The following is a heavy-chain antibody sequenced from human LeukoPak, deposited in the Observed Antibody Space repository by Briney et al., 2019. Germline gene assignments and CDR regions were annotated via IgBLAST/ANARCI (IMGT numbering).Heavy chain of an antibody. Sequence: GGSLRLSCAASGFTFSSYSMNWVRQAPGKGLEWVSSISSSSSYIYYADSVKGRFTISRDNAENSLYLQMNSLRAEDTAVYYCARDRARPHYYYYYYMDVWGKGTTVTVSS. CDR1: GFTFSSYS. D-gene: IGHD6-6*01. V-gene: IGHV3-21*01. J-gene: IGHJ6*03. CDR2: ISSSSSYI. CDR3: ARDRARPHYYYYYYMDV.